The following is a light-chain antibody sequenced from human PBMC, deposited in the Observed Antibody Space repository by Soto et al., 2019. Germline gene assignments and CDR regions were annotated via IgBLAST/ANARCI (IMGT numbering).Light chain of an antibody. CDR2: SAS. CDR1: RGISSY. J-gene: IGKJ5*01. Sequence: DIQMTQSPSTRSGSVGDRVTITCQASRGISSYLAWYQQKPGKAPKLLVYSASTLQSGVPSRSSGSGSGPDFTLTISSLQPEDSATYFCQQLNSYPQTFGQGARLEIK. V-gene: IGKV1-9*01. CDR3: QQLNSYPQT.